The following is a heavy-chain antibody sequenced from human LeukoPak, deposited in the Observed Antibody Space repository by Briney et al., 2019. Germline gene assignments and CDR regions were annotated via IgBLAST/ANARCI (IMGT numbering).Heavy chain of an antibody. CDR2: IGYDGTDK. CDR1: GFTFSYYG. CDR3: ARDLTYNSWYYFDS. J-gene: IGHJ4*02. D-gene: IGHD6-13*01. Sequence: GSLRLSCAASGFTFSYYGMHWVRQAPGKGLEWVTFIGYDGTDKYYADSVKGRFTISRDNPKNTLSLHMNSLRAEDTAVYYCARDLTYNSWYYFDSWGQGTLVTVSS. V-gene: IGHV3-30*02.